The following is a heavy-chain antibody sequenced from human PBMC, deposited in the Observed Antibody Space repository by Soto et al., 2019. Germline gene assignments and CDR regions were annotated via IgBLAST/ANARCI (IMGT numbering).Heavy chain of an antibody. CDR3: AIIPVYGHHYFGY. V-gene: IGHV4-34*08. CDR2: INDSGST. CDR1: GGTFSGDS. Sequence: SETLSLTCAVYGGTFSGDSWTWIRQPPGKGLEWIGEINDSGSTNYNPSLKSRVTISVDTSKKQFYLKLTSVTAADTAEYFCAIIPVYGHHYFGYWGQAGLVTV. J-gene: IGHJ4*02. D-gene: IGHD4-17*01.